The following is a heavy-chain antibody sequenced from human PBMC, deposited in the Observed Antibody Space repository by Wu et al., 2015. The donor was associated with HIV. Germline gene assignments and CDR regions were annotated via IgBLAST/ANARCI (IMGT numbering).Heavy chain of an antibody. CDR1: GYTFTTYG. CDR2: ISAYNGNT. V-gene: IGHV1-18*01. Sequence: QVQLVQSGAEVKKPGASVKVSCKSSGYTFTTYGISWVRQAPGQGLEWMGWISAYNGNTNYAQKLQGRVTMTTDTSTSTAYMELRSLRSDDTAVYYCARGRVSRWELTPRAFDIVGQGTMVTVSS. D-gene: IGHD1-26*01. CDR3: ARGRVSRWELTPRAFDI. J-gene: IGHJ3*02.